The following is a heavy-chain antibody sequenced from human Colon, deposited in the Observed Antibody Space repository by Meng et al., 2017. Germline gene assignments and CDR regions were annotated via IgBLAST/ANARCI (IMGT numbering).Heavy chain of an antibody. CDR1: GCTFSSNG. D-gene: IGHD7-27*01. V-gene: IGHV3-33*01. J-gene: IGHJ4*01. CDR3: ARWGPSKTIDY. CDR2: IWYDGSNK. Sequence: GGSLRLSCEASGCTFSSNGMHWVRQAPGKVLVWVAVIWYDGSNKYYTDSVKGRFTISRDNSKNTVYLQMNSLRDEDTAVYYCARWGPSKTIDYWGQGTLVTVSS.